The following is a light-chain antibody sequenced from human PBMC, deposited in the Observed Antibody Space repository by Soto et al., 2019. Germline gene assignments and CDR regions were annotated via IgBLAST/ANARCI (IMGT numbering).Light chain of an antibody. V-gene: IGLV2-8*01. CDR1: RNDIGAYEF. J-gene: IGLJ2*01. Sequence: QAVLTQPPSASGSPGQSVTISCTGTRNDIGAYEFVSWYQHHPGKAPKLIIYEVVQRPSGVPDRFSGSKSGNTASLTVSGLQAADEADYYCSSYTSSSTPHVVFGGGTKVTVL. CDR2: EVV. CDR3: SSYTSSSTPHVV.